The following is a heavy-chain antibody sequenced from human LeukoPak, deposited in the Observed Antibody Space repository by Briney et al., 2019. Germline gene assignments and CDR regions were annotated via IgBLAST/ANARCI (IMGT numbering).Heavy chain of an antibody. CDR2: IIPILGIA. V-gene: IGHV1-69*04. J-gene: IGHJ4*02. CDR1: GGTFSSYA. Sequence: SVKASCKASGGTFSSYAISWVRQAPGQGLEWMGRIIPILGIANYAQKFQGRVTITADKSTSTAYMELSSLRSEDRAVYYCARADYGGNSPPGYWGQGTLVTVSS. D-gene: IGHD4-23*01. CDR3: ARADYGGNSPPGY.